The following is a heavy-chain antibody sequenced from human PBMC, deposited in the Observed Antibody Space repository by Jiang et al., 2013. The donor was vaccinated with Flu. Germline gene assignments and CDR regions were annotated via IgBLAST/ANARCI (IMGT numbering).Heavy chain of an antibody. Sequence: GLVKPSGTLSLTCAVSGGSISSSNWWSWVRQPPGKGLEWIGEIYHSGSTNYNPSLKSRVTISVDKSKNQFSLKLSSVTAADTAVYYCARDEVTGVYSSVPDVVTTGLFDIWGQGTMVTVSS. V-gene: IGHV4-4*02. CDR2: IYHSGST. D-gene: IGHD6-25*01. CDR1: GGSISSSNW. J-gene: IGHJ3*02. CDR3: ARDEVTGVYSSVPDVVTTGLFDI.